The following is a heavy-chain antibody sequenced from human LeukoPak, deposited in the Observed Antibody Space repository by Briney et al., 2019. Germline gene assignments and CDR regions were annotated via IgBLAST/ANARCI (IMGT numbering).Heavy chain of an antibody. CDR1: GYTFTSYG. J-gene: IGHJ4*02. Sequence: VASVKVSCKASGYTFTSYGISWVRQAPGQGLEWRGWISAYNGNTNYAQKLQGRVPMTTDTSTSTAYMELRSLRSDDTAVYYCARGLFGCSSTSCYSSYFDYWGQGTLVSVSS. V-gene: IGHV1-18*01. CDR2: ISAYNGNT. CDR3: ARGLFGCSSTSCYSSYFDY. D-gene: IGHD2-2*01.